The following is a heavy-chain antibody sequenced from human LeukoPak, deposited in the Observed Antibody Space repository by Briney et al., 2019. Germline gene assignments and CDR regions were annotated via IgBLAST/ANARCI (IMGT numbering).Heavy chain of an antibody. CDR3: ARAGGIADAFDI. J-gene: IGHJ3*02. CDR1: GFTFSSYS. V-gene: IGHV3-21*05. Sequence: GGSLRLSCAASGFTFSSYSMNWVRQAPGKGLEWVSYISSSSSYIYYADSVKGRFTISRDNAKNSLYLQMNSLRAEDTAVYYCARAGGIADAFDIWGQGTMVTVSS. CDR2: ISSSSSYI. D-gene: IGHD6-13*01.